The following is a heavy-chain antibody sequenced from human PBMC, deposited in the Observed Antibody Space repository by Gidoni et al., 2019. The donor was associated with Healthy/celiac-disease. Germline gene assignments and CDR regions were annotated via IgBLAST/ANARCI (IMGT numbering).Heavy chain of an antibody. D-gene: IGHD2-15*01. V-gene: IGHV3-23*01. Sequence: EVQLLESGGGLVQPGGSLSLSCAASGLPFSSDSLSWVRHAPGNGLEWFSAISGSGGSTYYADSVKGRFTISRDNSKNTLYLQMNSLRAEDTAVYYCAKGQEPYCSGGSCYYFDYWGQGTLVTVSS. CDR2: ISGSGGST. CDR3: AKGQEPYCSGGSCYYFDY. CDR1: GLPFSSDS. J-gene: IGHJ4*02.